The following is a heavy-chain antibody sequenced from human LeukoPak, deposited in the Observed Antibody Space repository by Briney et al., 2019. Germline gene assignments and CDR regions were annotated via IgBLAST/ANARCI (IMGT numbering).Heavy chain of an antibody. CDR1: GGSISSGDYY. Sequence: PSETLSLTCTVSGGSISSGDYYWSWIRQPPGKGLESIGYIYYSGSTYYNPSLKSRVTISVDTSKNQFSLKLSSVTAADTAVYYCASMVRGVIRYFDYWGQGTLVTVSS. V-gene: IGHV4-30-4*08. CDR3: ASMVRGVIRYFDY. J-gene: IGHJ4*02. D-gene: IGHD3-10*01. CDR2: IYYSGST.